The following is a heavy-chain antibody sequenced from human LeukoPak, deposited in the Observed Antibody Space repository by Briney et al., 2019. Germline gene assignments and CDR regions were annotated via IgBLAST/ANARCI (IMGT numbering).Heavy chain of an antibody. V-gene: IGHV4-39*07. J-gene: IGHJ4*02. Sequence: SETLSLTCTVSGGSISSSSYYWSWIRQPPGKGLEWIGEINHSGSTNYNPSLKSRVTISVDTSKNQFSLKLSSVTAADTAVYHCARGHFIVAPSFDYWGQGTLVTVSS. CDR2: INHSGST. D-gene: IGHD2-15*01. CDR1: GGSISSSSYY. CDR3: ARGHFIVAPSFDY.